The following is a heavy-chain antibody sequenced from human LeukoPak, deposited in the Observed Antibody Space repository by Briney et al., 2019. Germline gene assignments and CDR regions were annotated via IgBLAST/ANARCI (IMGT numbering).Heavy chain of an antibody. Sequence: PSQTLSLTCGISGDSVSSNSAAWNWIRQSPSRGLEWLGRTYYRSKWYNEYAESVKSRIAINPDTSKHQFSLQLNSVTPEDTAVYYCAGVIAVTGWDAFDIWGQGTMVIVSS. CDR1: GDSVSSNSAA. CDR2: TYYRSKWYN. CDR3: AGVIAVTGWDAFDI. D-gene: IGHD6-19*01. V-gene: IGHV6-1*01. J-gene: IGHJ3*02.